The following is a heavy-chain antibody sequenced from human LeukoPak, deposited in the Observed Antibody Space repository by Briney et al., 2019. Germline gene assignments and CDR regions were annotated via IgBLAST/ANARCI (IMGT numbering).Heavy chain of an antibody. D-gene: IGHD1-26*01. CDR2: ISGSGGST. CDR3: AKATPQWELLCVFDY. Sequence: GGSLRLSWAASGFTFSSYAMSWVRQAPGEGLEWVSAISGSGGSTYYADSVKGRFTIPRDNSKNTLYLQMNSLRAEDTAVYYCAKATPQWELLCVFDYWGQGTLVTVSS. V-gene: IGHV3-23*01. CDR1: GFTFSSYA. J-gene: IGHJ4*02.